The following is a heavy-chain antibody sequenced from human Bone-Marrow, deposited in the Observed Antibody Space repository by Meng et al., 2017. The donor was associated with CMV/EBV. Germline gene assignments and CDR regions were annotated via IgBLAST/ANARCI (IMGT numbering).Heavy chain of an antibody. Sequence: ASVKVSCKASGYSFTSYGISWVRQAPGQGLEWMGWISVYNGNTNYAQKLQGRVTMTTDTSTSTAYMELSSLRSEDTAVYYCARDRGIAVAGKGYYGMDVWGQGTTVTVSS. CDR3: ARDRGIAVAGKGYYGMDV. CDR1: GYSFTSYG. CDR2: ISVYNGNT. J-gene: IGHJ6*02. D-gene: IGHD6-19*01. V-gene: IGHV1-18*01.